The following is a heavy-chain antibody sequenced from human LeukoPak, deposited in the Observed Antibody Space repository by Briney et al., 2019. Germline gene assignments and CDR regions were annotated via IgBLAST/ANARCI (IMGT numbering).Heavy chain of an antibody. CDR3: AKDLNRVTIFGVVTSTQYYFDY. V-gene: IGHV3-66*02. J-gene: IGHJ4*02. Sequence: GGSLRLSCAASGFTVSSNYMSWVRQAPGKGLEWVSIIYSGGSTDYADSVKGRFTISRDNSKNTLYLQMNSLRAEDTAVYYCAKDLNRVTIFGVVTSTQYYFDYWGQGTLVTVSS. CDR1: GFTVSSNY. D-gene: IGHD3-3*01. CDR2: IYSGGST.